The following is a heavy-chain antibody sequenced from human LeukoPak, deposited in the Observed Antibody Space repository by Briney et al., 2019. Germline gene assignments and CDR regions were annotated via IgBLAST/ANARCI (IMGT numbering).Heavy chain of an antibody. V-gene: IGHV1-2*02. CDR1: GYTFTGYY. Sequence: ASVKASCKASGYTFTGYYMHWVRQAPGQGLEWMGWINPNSGGTNYAQKFQGRVTMTRDTSISTAYMELSRLRSDDTAVYYCAVASSGWYVYFDYWGQGTLVTVSS. CDR3: AVASSGWYVYFDY. J-gene: IGHJ4*02. CDR2: INPNSGGT. D-gene: IGHD6-19*01.